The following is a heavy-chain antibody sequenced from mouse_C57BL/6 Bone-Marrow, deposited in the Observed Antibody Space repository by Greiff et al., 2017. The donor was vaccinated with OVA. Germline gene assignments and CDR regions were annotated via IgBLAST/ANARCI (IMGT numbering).Heavy chain of an antibody. J-gene: IGHJ2*01. CDR2: INPSSGYT. V-gene: IGHV1-4*01. CDR3: ARNGYYVDY. CDR1: GYTFTSYT. Sequence: QVQLKESGAELARPGASVKMSCKASGYTFTSYTMHWVKQRPGQGLEWIGYINPSSGYTKYNQKFKDKATLTVDKSSSTAYMQLSSLTSEDSAVYYCARNGYYVDYWGQGTTLTVSS. D-gene: IGHD2-2*01.